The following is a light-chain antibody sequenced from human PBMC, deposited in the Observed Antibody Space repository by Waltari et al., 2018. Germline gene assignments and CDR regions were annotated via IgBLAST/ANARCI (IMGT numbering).Light chain of an antibody. CDR1: QSISRD. J-gene: IGKJ1*01. V-gene: IGKV3D-15*03. Sequence: IVMTQAPPASSVSPGVSATLTCRASQSISRDLVWYQQKPGQAPRPLMSSASMRATGVPFRFSGSGSGTEFTLTISNIQSEDFAVYYCQQYNTWPPWTFGQGTKVEF. CDR2: SAS. CDR3: QQYNTWPPWT.